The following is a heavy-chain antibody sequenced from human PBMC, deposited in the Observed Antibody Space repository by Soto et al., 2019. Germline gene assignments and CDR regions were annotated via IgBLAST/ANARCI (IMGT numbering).Heavy chain of an antibody. V-gene: IGHV3-43*01. J-gene: IGHJ4*02. CDR2: ISWEGETR. CDR3: VKDMSFGNYGGNSGCEY. Sequence: GGSLRLSCAASGFTFDDYTLYWVRQAPGKGLEWVSLISWEGETRYYADSVRGRFTISRDNNKNSLYLQMNNLRTEDTALYYCVKDMSFGNYGGNSGCEYLGQGTLFTPSS. CDR1: GFTFDDYT. D-gene: IGHD4-17*01.